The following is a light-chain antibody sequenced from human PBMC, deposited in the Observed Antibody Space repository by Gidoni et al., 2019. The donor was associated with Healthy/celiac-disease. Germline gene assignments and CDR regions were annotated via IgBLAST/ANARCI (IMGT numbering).Light chain of an antibody. J-gene: IGKJ4*01. CDR1: QDISNY. CDR2: DAS. Sequence: DIQMTQSPSSLSASVGDRVTITCQASQDISNYLNWYQQKPGKAPKLLIYDASNLETGVPSRFSGSVSGTDFTFTISSLQPEDIATYYCQQYDNRPPSLAFGGGTKVEIK. V-gene: IGKV1-33*01. CDR3: QQYDNRPPSLA.